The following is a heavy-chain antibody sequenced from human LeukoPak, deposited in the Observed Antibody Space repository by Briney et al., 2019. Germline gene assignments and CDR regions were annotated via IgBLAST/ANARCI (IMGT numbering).Heavy chain of an antibody. Sequence: SETPSLTCAVSGGSISSNSYYWGWIRQPPGKGLEWIGSIYYSGSTYYNPSLKSRVTISVDTSKNQFSLKLSSLTAADTAVYYCATSGWYQTGVYWGQGTLVTVSS. J-gene: IGHJ4*02. CDR2: IYYSGST. V-gene: IGHV4-39*07. CDR3: ATSGWYQTGVY. CDR1: GGSISSNSYY. D-gene: IGHD6-13*01.